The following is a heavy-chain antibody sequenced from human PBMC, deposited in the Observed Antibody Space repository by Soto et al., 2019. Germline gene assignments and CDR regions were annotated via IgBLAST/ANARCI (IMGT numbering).Heavy chain of an antibody. D-gene: IGHD2-8*02. Sequence: GGSLRLSCAASGFTFSNAWMSWVRQAPGKGLEWVGRIKRETDGRTEDYAAPVKGRVTITRDNSKNTLYLKMNSLKTGDTAVYYCTTAGYWFVTGGEHYFDYWGQGTLVTVSS. J-gene: IGHJ4*02. CDR2: IKRETDGRTE. V-gene: IGHV3-15*01. CDR3: TTAGYWFVTGGEHYFDY. CDR1: GFTFSNAW.